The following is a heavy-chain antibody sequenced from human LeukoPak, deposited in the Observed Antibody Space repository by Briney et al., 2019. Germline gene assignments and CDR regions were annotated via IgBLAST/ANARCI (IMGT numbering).Heavy chain of an antibody. D-gene: IGHD6-13*01. J-gene: IGHJ6*03. CDR3: AREGIAAAGTHYYYMDV. Sequence: GGSLRLSCAASGFTFENYAMHWVRQAPGKGLEWVSGISWNSGSIGYADSVKGRFTISRDNAKNSLYLQMNSLRAEDTAVYYCAREGIAAAGTHYYYMDVWGKGTTVTVSS. CDR1: GFTFENYA. V-gene: IGHV3-9*01. CDR2: ISWNSGSI.